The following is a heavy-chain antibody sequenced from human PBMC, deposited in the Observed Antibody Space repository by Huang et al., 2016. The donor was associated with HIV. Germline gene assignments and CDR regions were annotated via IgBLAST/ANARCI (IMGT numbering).Heavy chain of an antibody. D-gene: IGHD2-2*01. J-gene: IGHJ4*02. V-gene: IGHV4-61*09. CDR2: IYTSGST. Sequence: QVQLQESGPGLVKPSQTLSLICIVSGVSITSGSYFWSGIRQPAGKGLEWIGHIYTSGSTDYNPSLRSRVTISVDTSKNQFSLRLKSVTAADTALYYCARWRSTSLTGLDYWGQGTLVTVSS. CDR3: ARWRSTSLTGLDY. CDR1: GVSITSGSYF.